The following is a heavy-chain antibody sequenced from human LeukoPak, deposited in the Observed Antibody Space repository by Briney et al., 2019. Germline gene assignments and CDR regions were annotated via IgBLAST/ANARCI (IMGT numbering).Heavy chain of an antibody. CDR1: GFTFSSYG. CDR3: ARDMLEGYSSSSGSGY. V-gene: IGHV3-33*01. J-gene: IGHJ4*02. CDR2: IWYDGSNK. Sequence: PGGSLRLSCAASGFTFSSYGMHWVRQAPGKGLEWVAVIWYDGSNKYYADSVKGRFTISRDNSKNTLYLQMNSLRAEDTAVYYCARDMLEGYSSSSGSGYWGQGTLVTVSS. D-gene: IGHD6-6*01.